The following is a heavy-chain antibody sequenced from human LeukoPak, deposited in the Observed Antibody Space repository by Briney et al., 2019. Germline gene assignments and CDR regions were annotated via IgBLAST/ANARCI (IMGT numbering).Heavy chain of an antibody. D-gene: IGHD3-22*01. V-gene: IGHV3-23*01. CDR3: AKDFRIGYSAHFDY. CDR1: GFTFRSHA. Sequence: GRSLRLSCVGSGFTFRSHAMSWVRQAPEKGLEFVSGIYENGGTTYYADSVKGRFSISRDNSKNTLYLQMDSLRGEDTAVYCCAKDFRIGYSAHFDYWGQGALVTVSS. J-gene: IGHJ4*02. CDR2: IYENGGTT.